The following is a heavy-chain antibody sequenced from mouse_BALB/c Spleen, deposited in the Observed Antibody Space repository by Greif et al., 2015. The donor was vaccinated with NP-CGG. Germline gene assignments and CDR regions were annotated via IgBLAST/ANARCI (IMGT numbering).Heavy chain of an antibody. CDR1: GFNIKDYY. J-gene: IGHJ3*01. CDR2: IDPENGNT. Sequence: VQLQQSGAELVRPGALVKLSCKASGFNIKDYYMHWVKQRPEQGLEWIGWIDPENGNTIYDPKFQGKASITADTSSNTAYLQLSSLTSEDTAVYYCASWDEAWFAYWGQGTLVTVSA. V-gene: IGHV14-1*02. D-gene: IGHD4-1*01. CDR3: ASWDEAWFAY.